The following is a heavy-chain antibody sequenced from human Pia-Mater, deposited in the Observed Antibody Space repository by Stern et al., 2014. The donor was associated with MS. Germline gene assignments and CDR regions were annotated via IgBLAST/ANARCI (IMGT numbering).Heavy chain of an antibody. J-gene: IGHJ3*02. CDR2: ICWDDDE. CDR3: AHRLVGTAAGXXXFDI. CDR1: GFSLSTSGVG. D-gene: IGHD6-13*01. Sequence: QVTLRXXGPTLVKPTQTLTLTCTFSGFSLSTSGVGVGWIRQPPGKALEWLAIICWDDDERYSPSLKSRLAITKDTSKNQVVLTMTNMDPVDTATYYCAHRLVGTAAGXXXFDIWGQGTMVTVS. V-gene: IGHV2-5*02.